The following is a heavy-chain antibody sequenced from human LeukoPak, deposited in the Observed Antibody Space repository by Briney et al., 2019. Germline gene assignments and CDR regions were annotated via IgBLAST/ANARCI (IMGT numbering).Heavy chain of an antibody. J-gene: IGHJ4*02. V-gene: IGHV4-59*08. CDR2: IYYSGST. D-gene: IGHD3-9*01. CDR1: GGSFSGYY. CDR3: ARHVWLQPFDY. Sequence: SETLSLTCAVYGGSFSGYYWSWIRQPPGMGLEWIAYIYYSGSTNYNPSLKSRVTISVDTSKNQFSLKLSSVTAADTAVYYCARHVWLQPFDYWGQGTLVTVSS.